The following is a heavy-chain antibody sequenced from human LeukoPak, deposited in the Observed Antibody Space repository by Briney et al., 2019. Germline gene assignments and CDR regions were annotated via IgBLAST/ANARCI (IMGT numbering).Heavy chain of an antibody. CDR3: ALQRGCNYEDAFDI. CDR1: GFSFYDYW. V-gene: IGHV3-74*01. J-gene: IGHJ3*02. Sequence: GGSLRLSCAASGFSFYDYWMHWVRQAPGKGLVWVSRINTDGSSTTYADSVEGRFTISRDNAKSTLYLQMDSLRTEDSAVYFCALQRGCNYEDAFDIWGQGTLVTVSS. D-gene: IGHD5-18*01. CDR2: INTDGSST.